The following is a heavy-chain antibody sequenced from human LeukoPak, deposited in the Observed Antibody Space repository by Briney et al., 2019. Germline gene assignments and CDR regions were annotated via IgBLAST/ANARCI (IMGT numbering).Heavy chain of an antibody. CDR1: GFTFRHYW. V-gene: IGHV3-7*01. J-gene: IGHJ4*02. D-gene: IGHD3-10*01. Sequence: GGSLRLSCATSGFTFRHYWMSWVRQAPGRGLEWVANLNNDGSEKYYVDSVKGRFTISRDNAENSLYLQMNSPRAEDTAVYFCARDDFGPAGYGGQGTLVTVSS. CDR2: LNNDGSEK. CDR3: ARDDFGPAGY.